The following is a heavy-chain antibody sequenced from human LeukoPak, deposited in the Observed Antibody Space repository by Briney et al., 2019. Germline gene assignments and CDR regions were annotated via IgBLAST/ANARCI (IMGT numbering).Heavy chain of an antibody. V-gene: IGHV3-30*02. J-gene: IGHJ6*03. Sequence: SCKASGYTFTGYYMHWVRQAPGKGLEWVAFIRYDGSNKYYADSVKGRFTISRDNSKNTLYLQMNSLRAEDTAVYYCAKEQWLPSETYYYYYYMDVWGKGTTVTISS. D-gene: IGHD6-19*01. CDR3: AKEQWLPSETYYYYYYMDV. CDR1: GYTFTGYY. CDR2: IRYDGSNK.